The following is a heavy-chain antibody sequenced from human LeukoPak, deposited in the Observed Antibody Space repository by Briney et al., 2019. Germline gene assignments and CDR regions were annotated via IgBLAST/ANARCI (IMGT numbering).Heavy chain of an antibody. D-gene: IGHD6-13*01. CDR2: INPNSGGT. J-gene: IGHJ5*02. CDR1: GYTFTGYY. CDR3: ARVGYSRPGVFDP. V-gene: IGHV1-2*02. Sequence: ASVKVSCKASGYTFTGYYMHWVRQAPGQGLEWMGWINPNSGGTNYAQKFQGRVTMTRDTSTSTAYMELRSLRSDDTAVYYCARVGYSRPGVFDPWGQGTLVTVSS.